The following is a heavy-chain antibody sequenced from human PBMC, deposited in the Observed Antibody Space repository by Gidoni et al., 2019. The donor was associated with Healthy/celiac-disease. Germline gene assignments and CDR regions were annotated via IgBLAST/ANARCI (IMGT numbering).Heavy chain of an antibody. Sequence: QVQLVQSGAEVKKPGSSVKVSCNASGGTFRRSSFSWVRQAPGKGLEWMGGIIPIFGTANYAQKLQGRVTITADESTSTAYMELSSLRSEDTAVYYCARDRATVTTWVDYYGMDVWGQGTTVTVSS. CDR3: ARDRATVTTWVDYYGMDV. J-gene: IGHJ6*02. D-gene: IGHD4-17*01. CDR2: IIPIFGTA. V-gene: IGHV1-69*01. CDR1: GGTFRRSS.